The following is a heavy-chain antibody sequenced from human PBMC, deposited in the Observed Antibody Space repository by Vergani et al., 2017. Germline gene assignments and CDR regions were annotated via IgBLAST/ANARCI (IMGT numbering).Heavy chain of an antibody. D-gene: IGHD3-16*01. CDR3: AKHFRGWGIDY. Sequence: QVQLVESGGGVVQRGGSLRLSWATSGLTLSNIDMQGIRQGPGKGLEFVAFIQFDGSNQYYAYSVKGRFTLSRDFSKNTLYLQMNSLRTDDTATYYCAKHFRGWGIDYWGQGTQVIVSS. CDR2: IQFDGSNQ. J-gene: IGHJ4*02. CDR1: GLTLSNID. V-gene: IGHV3-30*02.